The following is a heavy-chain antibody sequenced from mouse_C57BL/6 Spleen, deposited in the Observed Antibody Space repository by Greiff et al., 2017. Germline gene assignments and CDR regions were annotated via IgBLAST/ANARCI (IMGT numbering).Heavy chain of an antibody. V-gene: IGHV1-9*01. J-gene: IGHJ2*01. Sequence: VKLVESGAELMKPGASVKLSCKATGYTFTGYWIEWVKQRPGHGLEWIGEIFPGSGSTNYNEKFKGKATLTADTSSNTAYMQLSSLTTEDSASYYCARPIYDGYYGYWGQGTTLTVSS. CDR1: GYTFTGYW. CDR2: IFPGSGST. D-gene: IGHD2-3*01. CDR3: ARPIYDGYYGY.